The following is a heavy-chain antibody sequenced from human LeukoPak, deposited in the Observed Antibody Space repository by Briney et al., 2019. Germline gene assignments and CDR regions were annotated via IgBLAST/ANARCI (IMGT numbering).Heavy chain of an antibody. CDR3: ARLRAGDYFDY. Sequence: GGSLRLSCAASGFTFSSYWMSWVRQAPGKGLEWVANIKEDGSEKYCVDSVKGRLTISRDTAKSSLYLQMNSLRAEDTAVYYCARLRAGDYFDYWGQGTLVTVSS. CDR1: GFTFSSYW. J-gene: IGHJ4*02. D-gene: IGHD6-19*01. CDR2: IKEDGSEK. V-gene: IGHV3-7*04.